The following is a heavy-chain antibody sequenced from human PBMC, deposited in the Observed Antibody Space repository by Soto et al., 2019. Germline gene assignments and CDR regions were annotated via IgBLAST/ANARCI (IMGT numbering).Heavy chain of an antibody. CDR3: AKGASHAPFEK. V-gene: IGHV3-23*01. J-gene: IGHJ4*02. CDR1: GFAFNEFA. CDR2: ISGSGDKT. Sequence: EVHLLESGGDLVLPGGSLRLSCAASGFAFNEFAMNWVRQAPGKGPEWLSTISGSGDKTFHSDSVKGRFNISRDNSNNKMFLQMNSLRAEDTAIYSCAKGASHAPFEKWGRGTLVTVSS.